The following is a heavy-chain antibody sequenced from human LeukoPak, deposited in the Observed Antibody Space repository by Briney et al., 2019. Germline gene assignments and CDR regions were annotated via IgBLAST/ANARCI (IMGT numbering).Heavy chain of an antibody. V-gene: IGHV1-2*02. D-gene: IGHD2-2*01. J-gene: IGHJ4*02. CDR1: GYTFTDYY. CDR2: INPNDGDT. CDR3: ARANFLYCSSSTCLFDY. Sequence: ASVKVSCKASGYTFTDYYMHWVRQAPGQGFEWMGWINPNDGDTNYAQKFQGRVTRTRDTSISTAHMEVSRLRSDDTAVYYCARANFLYCSSSTCLFDYWGQGTLVTVPS.